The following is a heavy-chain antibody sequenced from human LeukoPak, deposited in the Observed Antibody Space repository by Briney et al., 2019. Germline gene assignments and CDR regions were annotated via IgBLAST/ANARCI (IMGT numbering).Heavy chain of an antibody. CDR3: AGYGDYPY. V-gene: IGHV3-69-1*01. Sequence: GGSLRLSCAASGFHFSAYDMHWVRQAPGEGLEWVAYFGHSGTIYYADSVRGRFTISRDNARNSLHLQMNSLRADDTAVYYCAGYGDYPYWGQGTPVTVSS. J-gene: IGHJ4*02. CDR2: FGHSGTI. D-gene: IGHD4-17*01. CDR1: GFHFSAYD.